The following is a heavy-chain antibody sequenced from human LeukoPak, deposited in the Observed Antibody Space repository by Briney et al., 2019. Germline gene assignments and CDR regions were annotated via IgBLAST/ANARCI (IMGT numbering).Heavy chain of an antibody. J-gene: IGHJ4*02. V-gene: IGHV3-30-3*01. Sequence: GGSLRLSCAASGFTFSSYAMHWVRQAPGKGLEWVAVISYDGSNKYYADSVKGRFTISRDNSKNTLYLQMNSLRAEDTAVYYCARGGFYYDSSQTFDYWAREPWSPSPQ. CDR3: ARGGFYYDSSQTFDY. D-gene: IGHD3-22*01. CDR1: GFTFSSYA. CDR2: ISYDGSNK.